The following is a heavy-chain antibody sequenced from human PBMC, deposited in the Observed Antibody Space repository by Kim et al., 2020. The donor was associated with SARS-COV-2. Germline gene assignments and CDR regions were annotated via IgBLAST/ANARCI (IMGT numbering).Heavy chain of an antibody. Sequence: GGSLRLSCAASGFTFSDCVMTWVRQSPGKGLEWVSIITNTGGVTYADSVKGRFTISRDNSKNTLFLQMNSLRAEDTAIYYCAPDWNHFTYWGQGILVTVSS. D-gene: IGHD1-1*01. V-gene: IGHV3-23*01. CDR3: APDWNHFTY. J-gene: IGHJ4*02. CDR2: ITNTGGVT. CDR1: GFTFSDCV.